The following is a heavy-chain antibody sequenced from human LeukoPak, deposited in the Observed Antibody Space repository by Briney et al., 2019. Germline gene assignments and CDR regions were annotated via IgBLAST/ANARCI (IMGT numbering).Heavy chain of an antibody. J-gene: IGHJ1*01. CDR3: ARSIAVAGREYFQH. CDR1: GLTFSDYY. CDR2: ISSGGGYT. Sequence: GGSLRLSCAASGLTFSDYYMTWIRQTPGKGLEWVSYISSGGGYTNYADSVKGRFTISRDNAKSSLYLQMTSLRAEDTAVYYCARSIAVAGREYFQHWGQGTLVTVSS. D-gene: IGHD6-19*01. V-gene: IGHV3-11*06.